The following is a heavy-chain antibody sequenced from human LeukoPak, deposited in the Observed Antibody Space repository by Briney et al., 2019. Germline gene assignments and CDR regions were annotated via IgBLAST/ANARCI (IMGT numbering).Heavy chain of an antibody. Sequence: PGGSLRLSCAASGFTFSGYGMSWIRQAPGKGLEWVSYISSSGSTIYYADSVKGRFTISRDNAKNSLYLRMNSLRAEDTALFYCAARWGYNGFDIWGQGTMVAVSS. CDR1: GFTFSGYG. J-gene: IGHJ3*02. CDR3: AARWGYNGFDI. CDR2: ISSSGSTI. V-gene: IGHV3-11*01. D-gene: IGHD5-18*01.